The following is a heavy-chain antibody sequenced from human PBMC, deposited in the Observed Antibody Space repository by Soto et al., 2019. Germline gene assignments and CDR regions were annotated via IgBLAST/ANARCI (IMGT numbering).Heavy chain of an antibody. D-gene: IGHD2-15*01. V-gene: IGHV3-23*01. Sequence: EVQLLESGGGLVQPGGSLRLSCAASGFTFSSYAMSWVRQAPGKGLEWVSGITDGGGSTFYADSLQGRFTISRDNSKNTLYLQMSSLTAEDTAIYYCAKVGLFRNVYIGVVRGDYWGQGTLVTVSA. J-gene: IGHJ4*02. CDR1: GFTFSSYA. CDR2: ITDGGGST. CDR3: AKVGLFRNVYIGVVRGDY.